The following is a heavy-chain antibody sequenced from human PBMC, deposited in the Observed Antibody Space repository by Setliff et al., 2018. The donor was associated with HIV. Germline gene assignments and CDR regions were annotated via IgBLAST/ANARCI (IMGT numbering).Heavy chain of an antibody. CDR2: IWYDGSSQ. V-gene: IGHV3-33*03. Sequence: GGSLRLSCAASGFSFSSYCMHWVRQAPGKGLEWVAVIWYDGSSQYYADSVKGRFTISRDNSKNTLYLQMNRLRAEDTAVYYCAKEAIYVGYVDYWGQGTLVTVSS. CDR3: AKEAIYVGYVDY. CDR1: GFSFSSYC. J-gene: IGHJ4*02. D-gene: IGHD3-16*01.